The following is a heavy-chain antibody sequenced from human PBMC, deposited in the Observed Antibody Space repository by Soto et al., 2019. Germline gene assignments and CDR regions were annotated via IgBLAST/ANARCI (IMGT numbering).Heavy chain of an antibody. CDR3: AKDPVVPASIYYYDGMDV. CDR1: GFTFSSYA. Sequence: EVQLLESGGGLVQPGGSLRLSCAASGFTFSSYAMSWVRQAPGKGLEWVSAISGSGGSTYYADSVKGRFTISRDNSKNTPYLQMNSLRAEDTAVYYCAKDPVVPASIYYYDGMDVWGQGTTVTVSS. J-gene: IGHJ6*02. V-gene: IGHV3-23*01. D-gene: IGHD2-2*02. CDR2: ISGSGGST.